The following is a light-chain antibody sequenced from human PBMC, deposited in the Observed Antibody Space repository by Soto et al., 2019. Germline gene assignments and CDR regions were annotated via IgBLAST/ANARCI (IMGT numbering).Light chain of an antibody. CDR1: SSDVGAYNY. J-gene: IGLJ1*01. Sequence: QSAPTQPASVSGSPGQSITISCTGTSSDVGAYNYVSWHQQHPGKAPKLMIYEVSYRPSGVSNRFSGSKSGNTASLTISGLQAEDEADYYCSSYTISSTYVFGTGTKLTVL. V-gene: IGLV2-14*01. CDR2: EVS. CDR3: SSYTISSTYV.